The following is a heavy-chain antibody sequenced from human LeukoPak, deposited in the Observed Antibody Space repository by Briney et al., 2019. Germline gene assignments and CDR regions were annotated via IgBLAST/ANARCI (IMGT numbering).Heavy chain of an antibody. CDR2: IIPIFGTA. CDR3: ARDRSGSYYGEIDY. J-gene: IGHJ4*02. CDR1: GGTFSSYA. V-gene: IGHV1-69*13. Sequence: GASVKVSCKASGGTFSSYAISWVRQAPGQGLEWMGGIIPIFGTANYAQKFQGRVTITADESTSTAYMELSSLRSDDTAVYYCARDRSGSYYGEIDYWGQGTLVTVSS. D-gene: IGHD1-26*01.